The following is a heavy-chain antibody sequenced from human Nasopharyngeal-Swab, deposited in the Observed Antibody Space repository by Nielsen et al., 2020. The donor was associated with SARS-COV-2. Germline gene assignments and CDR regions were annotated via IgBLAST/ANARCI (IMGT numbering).Heavy chain of an antibody. J-gene: IGHJ4*02. V-gene: IGHV4-31*03. CDR1: GGSISSGFYY. Sequence: LRLSCTVSGGSISSGFYYWSWIRQHPGKGLEWIGYIYYSGSTYYHPSLKSRVTISVDTSKNQFSLKLSSVTAADTAVYYCARLDCSGGSCTDYWGQGTLVTVSS. CDR3: ARLDCSGGSCTDY. D-gene: IGHD2-15*01. CDR2: IYYSGST.